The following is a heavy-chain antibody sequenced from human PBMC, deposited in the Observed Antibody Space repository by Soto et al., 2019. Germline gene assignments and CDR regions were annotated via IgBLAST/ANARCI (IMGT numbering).Heavy chain of an antibody. Sequence: QVQLVESGGDLVKPGGSLRLSCAASGYTFSDYYMSWIRQAPGKGLEWISYIDTSGTKIYYADSVKGQFTITRDNAKNSLYLEMNSLRDEDTAVYYCASHYDMWSGYLSPVDYWGQGPLVTVSS. CDR2: IDTSGTKI. CDR1: GYTFSDYY. J-gene: IGHJ4*02. CDR3: ASHYDMWSGYLSPVDY. V-gene: IGHV3-11*01. D-gene: IGHD3-3*01.